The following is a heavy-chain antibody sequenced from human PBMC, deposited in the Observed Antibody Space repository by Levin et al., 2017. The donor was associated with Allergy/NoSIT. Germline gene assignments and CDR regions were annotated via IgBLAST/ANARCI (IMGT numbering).Heavy chain of an antibody. V-gene: IGHV4-39*01. Sequence: SETLSLTCTVSGGSISSSSYYWGWIRQPPGKGLEWIGSIYYSGSTYYNPSLKSRVTISVDTSKNQFSLKLSSVTAADTAVYYCARQGGGLVRAFDIWGQGTMVTVSS. CDR2: IYYSGST. J-gene: IGHJ3*02. D-gene: IGHD6-19*01. CDR3: ARQGGGLVRAFDI. CDR1: GGSISSSSYY.